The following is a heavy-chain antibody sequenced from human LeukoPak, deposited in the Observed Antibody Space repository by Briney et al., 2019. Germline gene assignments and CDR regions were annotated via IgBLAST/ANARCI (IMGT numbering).Heavy chain of an antibody. CDR1: GFTFNSYG. Sequence: GGSLRLSCAASGFTFNSYGMHWVRQAPGKGLEWVAFINSDASKTYYADSVKGRFTISRDNAKNSLYLQMSSLRAEDTALYLCAGGDRNGWYFYYWGQGTLVTVSS. CDR2: INSDASKT. J-gene: IGHJ4*02. V-gene: IGHV3-30*12. D-gene: IGHD6-19*01. CDR3: AGGDRNGWYFYY.